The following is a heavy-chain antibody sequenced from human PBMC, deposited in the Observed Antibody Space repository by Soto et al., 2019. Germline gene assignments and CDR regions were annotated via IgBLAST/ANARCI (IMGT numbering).Heavy chain of an antibody. CDR3: ARDYGGGFRDC. CDR1: GFTFSSYK. J-gene: IGHJ4*02. D-gene: IGHD3-16*01. CDR2: ISSSSNYI. V-gene: IGHV3-21*02. Sequence: EVQLVESGGGLVKPGGSLRLSCAASGFTFSSYKMHWVRQAPGKGLEWVSYISSSSNYISYADSVKGRFTMSRDNAKNSLYLQMNSLRADDTAVYYCARDYGGGFRDCWGQGTLVTVSS.